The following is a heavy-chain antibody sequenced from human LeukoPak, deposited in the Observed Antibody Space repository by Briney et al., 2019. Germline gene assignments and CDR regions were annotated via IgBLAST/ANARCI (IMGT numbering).Heavy chain of an antibody. D-gene: IGHD3-22*01. V-gene: IGHV3-23*01. CDR2: ILGGAGST. J-gene: IGHJ4*02. Sequence: GGTLRLSCSASGFSFSSDGMSWVRQAPGKGLEWVSGILGGAGSTYYADSVKGRFTISRDNAKNTLYLQMNSLRAEDTAVYYCASHTDYYDSSGRFDYWGQGTLVTVSS. CDR1: GFSFSSDG. CDR3: ASHTDYYDSSGRFDY.